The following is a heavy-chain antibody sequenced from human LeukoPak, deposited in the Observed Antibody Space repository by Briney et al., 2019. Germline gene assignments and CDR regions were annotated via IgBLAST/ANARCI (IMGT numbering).Heavy chain of an antibody. CDR3: ARQSRSVTTYFDY. J-gene: IGHJ4*02. V-gene: IGHV3-7*02. CDR1: GFTFSSYW. Sequence: PGGSLRLSCAASGFTFSSYWMSWVRQAPGKGLEWVANIKQDGSEKYYVDSVKGRFTISRDNAKNSLYLQMSSLRAEDTAVYYCARQSRSVTTYFDYWGQGTLVTVSS. CDR2: IKQDGSEK. D-gene: IGHD4-17*01.